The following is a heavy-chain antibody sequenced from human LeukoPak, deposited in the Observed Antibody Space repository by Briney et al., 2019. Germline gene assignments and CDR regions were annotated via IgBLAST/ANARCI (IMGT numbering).Heavy chain of an antibody. Sequence: RSGGSLRLSCAVSGFTVSSNYMSWARQAPGKGLEWVSVLYSGGNTYYADSVKGRFTISRDNSKNTLYLQMNSLRAEDTAVYYCARYDGGSGPFDYWGQGTLVTVSS. V-gene: IGHV3-53*01. CDR2: LYSGGNT. J-gene: IGHJ4*02. D-gene: IGHD3-10*01. CDR3: ARYDGGSGPFDY. CDR1: GFTVSSNY.